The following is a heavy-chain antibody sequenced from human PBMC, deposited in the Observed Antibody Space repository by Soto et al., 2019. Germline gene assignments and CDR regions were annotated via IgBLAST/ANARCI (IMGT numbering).Heavy chain of an antibody. CDR1: GGSISSSSYY. J-gene: IGHJ6*03. D-gene: IGHD2-21*01. V-gene: IGHV4-39*01. CDR3: ARGGISHWAYFYYMDV. CDR2: IYYSGST. Sequence: PSETLSLTCTVSGGSISSSSYYWGWIRQPPGKGLEWIGSIYYSGSTYYNPSLKSRVTISVDTSKNQFSLKLSSVTAADTVTFYCARGGISHWAYFYYMDVGDRGTTVTVSS.